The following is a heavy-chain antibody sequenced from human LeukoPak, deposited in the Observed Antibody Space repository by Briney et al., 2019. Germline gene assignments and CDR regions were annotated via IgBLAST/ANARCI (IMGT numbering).Heavy chain of an antibody. J-gene: IGHJ3*02. D-gene: IGHD2-15*01. Sequence: PGGSLRLSCAASGFTFSSYDMNWVRQAPGKGLEWVSSISADGGRTYYADSVKGRFTIPRDNSKNTLYLQMNSLRAEDTADYYCAKDLSRSGGWWAFHIWGQGTMVTVSS. V-gene: IGHV3-23*01. CDR2: ISADGGRT. CDR3: AKDLSRSGGWWAFHI. CDR1: GFTFSSYD.